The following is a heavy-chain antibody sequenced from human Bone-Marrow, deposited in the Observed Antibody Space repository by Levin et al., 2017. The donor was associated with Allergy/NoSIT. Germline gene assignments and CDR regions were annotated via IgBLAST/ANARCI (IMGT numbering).Heavy chain of an antibody. CDR2: IKQDGSEK. Sequence: GESLKISCAASGFTFSDHWMSWVRQAPGKGLEWVANIKQDGSEKYYVDSVEGRFTISRDNAKNSLYLQMNSLRVEDTAVYYCARDASNIAWSYYFDCWGQGTLVTVSS. CDR3: ARDASNIAWSYYFDC. J-gene: IGHJ4*02. V-gene: IGHV3-7*01. CDR1: GFTFSDHW. D-gene: IGHD3-9*01.